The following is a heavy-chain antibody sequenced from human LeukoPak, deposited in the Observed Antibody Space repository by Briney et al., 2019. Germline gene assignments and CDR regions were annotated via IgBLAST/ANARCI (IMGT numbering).Heavy chain of an antibody. CDR2: MNPNSGNT. CDR1: GYTFTNFD. Sequence: GASVKVSCKASGYTFTNFDINWVRQATGQGLEWMGWMNPNSGNTGYAQKFQGRVTMTMNTSITTAYMELSSLISEDTAVYYCARGPQWRGDYYYTDVWGRGTTVTVSS. D-gene: IGHD6-19*01. CDR3: ARGPQWRGDYYYTDV. J-gene: IGHJ6*03. V-gene: IGHV1-8*01.